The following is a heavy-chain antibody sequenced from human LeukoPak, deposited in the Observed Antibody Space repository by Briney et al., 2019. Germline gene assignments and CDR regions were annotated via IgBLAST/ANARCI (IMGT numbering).Heavy chain of an antibody. Sequence: GGSLRLSCAASGFTFSSYAMHWVRQAPGKGLEWVAVISYDGSNKYYADSVKGRFTISRGNSKNTLYLQMNSLRAEDTAVYYCARGYDSSGYYHDYWGQGTLVTVSS. D-gene: IGHD3-22*01. V-gene: IGHV3-30-3*01. CDR2: ISYDGSNK. CDR3: ARGYDSSGYYHDY. CDR1: GFTFSSYA. J-gene: IGHJ4*02.